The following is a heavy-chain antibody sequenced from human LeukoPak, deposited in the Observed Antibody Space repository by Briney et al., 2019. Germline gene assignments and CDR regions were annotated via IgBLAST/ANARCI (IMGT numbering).Heavy chain of an antibody. Sequence: ETGGSLRLSCAASGFTFSNYYMNWVRQAPGKGLEWVSVIYSGGSTYYADSVKGRFTISRDNSKNTLYLQMTSLRVEDTAVYYCARDFCSAGSCYPDNWGQGTLVTVSS. V-gene: IGHV3-66*01. CDR3: ARDFCSAGSCYPDN. D-gene: IGHD2-15*01. J-gene: IGHJ4*02. CDR1: GFTFSNYY. CDR2: IYSGGST.